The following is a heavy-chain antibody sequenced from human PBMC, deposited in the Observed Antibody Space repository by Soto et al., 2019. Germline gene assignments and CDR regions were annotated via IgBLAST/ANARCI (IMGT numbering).Heavy chain of an antibody. CDR2: LYDI. Sequence: XXSLRLSCAASRFTVISNYMTWVRQAPGKGLERVQXLYDIXYSGPAQGRLXXSRENDKXXAYLQMNSMRVGDTAVHYCAREQQLGYWDALNNWGPGTLVTVSS. CDR3: AREQQLGYWDALNN. V-gene: IGHV3-66*01. CDR1: RFTVISNY. D-gene: IGHD3-22*01. J-gene: IGHJ4*03.